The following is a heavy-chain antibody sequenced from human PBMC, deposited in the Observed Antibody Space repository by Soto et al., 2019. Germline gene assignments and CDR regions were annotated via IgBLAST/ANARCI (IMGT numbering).Heavy chain of an antibody. V-gene: IGHV4-59*01. Sequence: SETLSLTCTVSGGSISGFYWSWIRQPPGKGLEWIGYMYNTGSTVYNPSFKSRVTISVDTSKNQFSLKLNSVTAADTAVYYCARDLWGYCGTDCYPLDVWGQGTTVTVSS. J-gene: IGHJ6*02. D-gene: IGHD2-21*02. CDR2: MYNTGST. CDR1: GGSISGFY. CDR3: ARDLWGYCGTDCYPLDV.